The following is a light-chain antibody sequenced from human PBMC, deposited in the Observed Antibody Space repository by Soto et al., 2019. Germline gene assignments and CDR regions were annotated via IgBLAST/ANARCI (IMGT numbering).Light chain of an antibody. CDR2: GAS. V-gene: IGKV3-20*01. CDR3: QQYGSSPRT. J-gene: IGKJ1*01. CDR1: QSVSSSY. Sequence: EIVLTQSPGTLSLSPGERATLSCRASQSVSSSYLAWCQQKPGQAPRLLIYGASSRATGIPDRFSGSGSGTDFTLTIGRLEPEDFAVYYCQQYGSSPRTFGQGTKVDI.